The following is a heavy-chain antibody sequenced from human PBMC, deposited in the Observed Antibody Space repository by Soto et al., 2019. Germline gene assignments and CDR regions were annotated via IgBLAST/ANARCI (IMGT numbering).Heavy chain of an antibody. CDR3: AIGPRMWLAGGGY. V-gene: IGHV4-34*01. D-gene: IGHD6-19*01. J-gene: IGHJ4*02. CDR1: GGSFSGYY. CDR2: INHSGIT. Sequence: SETLSLTCAVYGGSFSGYYWSWIRQPPGKGLEWLGEINHSGITDYNPSLKSRITISIDTSKKQFSLKLNSVTAADTAVYYCAIGPRMWLAGGGYWGQGTQVTVS.